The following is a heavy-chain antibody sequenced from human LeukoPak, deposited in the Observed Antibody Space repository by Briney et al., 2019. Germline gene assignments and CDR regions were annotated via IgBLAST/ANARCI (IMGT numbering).Heavy chain of an antibody. CDR2: IRNKSNRYAT. CDR1: GFTFSVSG. V-gene: IGHV3-73*01. Sequence: GGSLKLSCAASGFTFSVSGIHWVRQSSGKGLEWVGRIRNKSNRYATAYAASVNGRFTISRDDSKNTAYLQMNSLKTEDTAVYYCTSSYSGNYEANWFDPWGQGTLVTVSS. J-gene: IGHJ5*02. D-gene: IGHD1-26*01. CDR3: TSSYSGNYEANWFDP.